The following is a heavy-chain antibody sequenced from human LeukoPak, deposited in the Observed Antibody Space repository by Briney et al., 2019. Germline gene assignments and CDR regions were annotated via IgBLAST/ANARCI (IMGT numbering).Heavy chain of an antibody. CDR1: GGSISSGGYY. V-gene: IGHV4-31*11. D-gene: IGHD6-13*01. CDR2: IYYSGST. J-gene: IGHJ4*02. CDR3: ARLGEYSSSWFFDY. Sequence: PSETLSLTCAVSGGSISSGGYYWSWIRQHPGKGLEWIGYIYYSGSTYYNPSLKSRVTISVDTSKNQFSLKLSSVTAADTAVYYCARLGEYSSSWFFDYWGQGTLVTVSS.